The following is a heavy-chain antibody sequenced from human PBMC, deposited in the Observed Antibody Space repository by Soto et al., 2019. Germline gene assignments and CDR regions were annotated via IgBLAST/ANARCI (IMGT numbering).Heavy chain of an antibody. CDR1: GYTFTSYY. CDR2: INPSGGST. J-gene: IGHJ6*02. Sequence: ASVKVSCKASGYTFTSYYMHWVRQAPGQGLEWMGIINPSGGSTSYAQKFQGRVTMTRDTSTSTVYMELSSLRSEDTAVYYCARSRGIFGVVITSQYYYYCMDVWGQGTTVTVSS. V-gene: IGHV1-46*01. D-gene: IGHD3-3*01. CDR3: ARSRGIFGVVITSQYYYYCMDV.